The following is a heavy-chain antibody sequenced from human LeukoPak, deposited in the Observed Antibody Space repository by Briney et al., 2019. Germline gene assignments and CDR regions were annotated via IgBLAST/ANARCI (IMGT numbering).Heavy chain of an antibody. D-gene: IGHD6-13*01. V-gene: IGHV3-7*01. CDR2: IKQEGSEK. CDR1: GFTFSSYW. CDR3: ARGRWSKGDSSTTYYFHY. J-gene: IGHJ4*02. Sequence: GGSLRLSCAASGFTFSSYWVSWVRQAPGKGLEWVANIKQEGSEKHYGDSVKGRLTISRDNAKNSLYLQVNSLRAEDTAVYHCARGRWSKGDSSTTYYFHYWGQGTLLTVSS.